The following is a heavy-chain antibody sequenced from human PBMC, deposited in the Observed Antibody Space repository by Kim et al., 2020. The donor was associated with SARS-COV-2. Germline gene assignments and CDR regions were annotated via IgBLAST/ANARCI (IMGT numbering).Heavy chain of an antibody. V-gene: IGHV3-30*02. D-gene: IGHD3-16*01. Sequence: YYADSVKGRFTISRDNSKNTLYLQMNSLRAEDTAVYYCAKVSGEGWGIDYWGQGTLVTVSS. CDR3: AKVSGEGWGIDY. J-gene: IGHJ4*02.